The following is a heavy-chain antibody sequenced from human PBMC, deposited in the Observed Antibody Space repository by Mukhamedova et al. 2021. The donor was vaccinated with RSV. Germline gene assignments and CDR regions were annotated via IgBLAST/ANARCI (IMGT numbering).Heavy chain of an antibody. J-gene: IGHJ4*02. D-gene: IGHD2-21*01. V-gene: IGHV3-7*03. CDR2: INQNSSKK. Sequence: GKGLEWVANINQNSSKKYYMDSVRGRFTVSRDNAKNTVYLQLSSLRAEDTATYFCSRNTVISYFDYWGQGALVTVSS. CDR3: SRNTVISYFDY.